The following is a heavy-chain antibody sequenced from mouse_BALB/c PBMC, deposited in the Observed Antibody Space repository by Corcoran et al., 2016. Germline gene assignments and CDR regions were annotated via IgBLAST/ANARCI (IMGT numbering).Heavy chain of an antibody. Sequence: DVQLQESGPGLVKPSQSLSLTCSVTGYSITSGYYWNWIRQFPGNKLEWMGYISYDGSNNYNPSLKNRISITRDTSKNQFFLKLNSVTTEDTATYYCARGRSFAYWGQGTLVTVSA. CDR3: ARGRSFAY. V-gene: IGHV3-6*02. CDR2: ISYDGSN. J-gene: IGHJ3*01. CDR1: GYSITSGYY.